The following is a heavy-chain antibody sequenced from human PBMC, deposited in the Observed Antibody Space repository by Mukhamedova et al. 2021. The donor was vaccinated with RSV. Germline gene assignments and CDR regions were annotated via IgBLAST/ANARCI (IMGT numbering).Heavy chain of an antibody. CDR2: ISFDGSNK. V-gene: IGHV3-30*01. J-gene: IGHJ6*03. CDR3: ARGNLKGRYYYYYMD. D-gene: IGHD4-23*01. Sequence: TFSTYAMHWVRQAPGKGLDWVAVISFDGSNKYYADSVKGRFTISRDNSKNTLYLQMNSLRAEDTAVYYCARGNLKGRYYYYYMD. CDR1: TFSTYA.